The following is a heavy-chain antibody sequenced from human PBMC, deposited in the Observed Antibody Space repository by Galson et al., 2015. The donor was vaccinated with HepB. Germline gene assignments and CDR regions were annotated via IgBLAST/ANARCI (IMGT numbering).Heavy chain of an antibody. D-gene: IGHD3-10*01. CDR2: ISYDGSNK. CDR1: GFTFSSYA. CDR3: ARGARLGYYGSGSDNWFDP. V-gene: IGHV3-30-3*01. J-gene: IGHJ5*02. Sequence: SLRLSCAASGFTFSSYAMHWVRQAPGKGLEWVAVISYDGSNKYYADSVKGRFTISRDNSKNTLYLQMNSLRAEDTAVYYCARGARLGYYGSGSDNWFDPWGQGTLVTVSS.